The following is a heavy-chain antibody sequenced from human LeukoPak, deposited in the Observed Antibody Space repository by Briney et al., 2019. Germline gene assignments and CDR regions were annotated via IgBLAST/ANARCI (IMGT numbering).Heavy chain of an antibody. D-gene: IGHD4-17*01. J-gene: IGHJ3*01. CDR3: ARAPAYGDYVNAFDV. CDR1: GFTFSSYE. V-gene: IGHV3-48*03. CDR2: ISSSGSAI. Sequence: GRSLRLSCAASGFTFSSYEMNWVRQAPGKGLEWVSYISSSGSAIHYADSVKGRFTISRDNAKNSLYLQMNSLRAEDTAVYYCARAPAYGDYVNAFDVWGQGTMVTVSS.